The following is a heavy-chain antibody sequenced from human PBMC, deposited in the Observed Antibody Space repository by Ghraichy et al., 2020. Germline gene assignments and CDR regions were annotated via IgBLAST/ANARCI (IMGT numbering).Heavy chain of an antibody. J-gene: IGHJ6*02. CDR2: IIPIFGTA. CDR3: ARETIVVVPLYYYGMDV. Sequence: SVKVSCKASGGTFSSYAISWVRQAPGQGLEWMGGIIPIFGTANYAQKFQGRVTITADESTSTAYMELSSLRSEDTAVYYCARETIVVVPLYYYGMDVWGQGTTVTVSS. CDR1: GGTFSSYA. D-gene: IGHD3-22*01. V-gene: IGHV1-69*13.